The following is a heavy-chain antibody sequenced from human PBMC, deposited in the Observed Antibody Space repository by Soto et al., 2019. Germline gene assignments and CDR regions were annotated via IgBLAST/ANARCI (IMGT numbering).Heavy chain of an antibody. CDR3: AKDGWYDYIWGSYSVNLPTHFDY. Sequence: GGSLRLSCAASGFTFSSYAMSWVRQAPGKGLEWVSAISGSGGSTYYADSVKGRFTISRDNSKNTLYLQMNSLRAEDTAVYYCAKDGWYDYIWGSYSVNLPTHFDYWGQGTLVTVSS. CDR1: GFTFSSYA. D-gene: IGHD3-16*01. J-gene: IGHJ4*02. CDR2: ISGSGGST. V-gene: IGHV3-23*01.